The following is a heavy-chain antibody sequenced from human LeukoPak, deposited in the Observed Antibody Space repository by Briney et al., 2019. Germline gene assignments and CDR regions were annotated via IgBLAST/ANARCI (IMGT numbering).Heavy chain of an antibody. D-gene: IGHD6-19*01. V-gene: IGHV4-38-2*01. Sequence: SETLSLICAVSGDSISNDYYWGWSRQPAGKGLEWIGSINHYGTAYYNTSLKSRVIISVDTSKNQFSLKLISVTATDTAVYYCARAYTKTTGLAVPWGAWGQGTLITVSS. CDR3: ARAYTKTTGLAVPWGA. CDR1: GDSISNDYY. J-gene: IGHJ5*02. CDR2: INHYGTA.